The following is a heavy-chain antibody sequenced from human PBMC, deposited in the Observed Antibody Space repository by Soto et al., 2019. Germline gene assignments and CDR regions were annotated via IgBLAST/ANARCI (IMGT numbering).Heavy chain of an antibody. Sequence: EVQLLESGGDLVQPGGSLRVSCVASGFTFSSNAMSWVRQAPGKGLEWVSSISSSSSYIYYADSVKGRFTISRDNAKNSLYLQMNSLRAEDTAVYYCARARTSHCYTDWGQGTLVTVSS. V-gene: IGHV3-21*01. J-gene: IGHJ4*02. CDR1: GFTFSSNA. CDR3: ARARTSHCYTD. CDR2: ISSSSSYI. D-gene: IGHD2-2*02.